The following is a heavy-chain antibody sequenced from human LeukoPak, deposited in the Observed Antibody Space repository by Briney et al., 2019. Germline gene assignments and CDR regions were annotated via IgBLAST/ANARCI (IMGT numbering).Heavy chain of an antibody. CDR3: ATNYGSGPLGWFDP. J-gene: IGHJ5*02. CDR1: GHTLTELS. D-gene: IGHD3-10*01. Sequence: ASVKASCKVSGHTLTELSMHWVRQAPGKGLEWMGGFDPEDGETIYAQKFQGRVTMTEDTSTDTAYMELSSLRSEDTAVYYCATNYGSGPLGWFDPWGQGTLSPSPQ. CDR2: FDPEDGET. V-gene: IGHV1-24*01.